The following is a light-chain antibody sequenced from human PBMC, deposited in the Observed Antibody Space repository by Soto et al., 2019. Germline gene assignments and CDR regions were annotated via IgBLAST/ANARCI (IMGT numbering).Light chain of an antibody. CDR2: DTS. Sequence: EVVMRQSPATLSVSPGECPTLSCRASQGIGDTLAWYQHKPGQTPRLLIYDTSTRATGVPTRFSGSRSGAEFTLTINSLQPEDFAVYYCQQYSKWPLTFGGGTKVDIK. J-gene: IGKJ4*01. V-gene: IGKV3-15*01. CDR3: QQYSKWPLT. CDR1: QGIGDT.